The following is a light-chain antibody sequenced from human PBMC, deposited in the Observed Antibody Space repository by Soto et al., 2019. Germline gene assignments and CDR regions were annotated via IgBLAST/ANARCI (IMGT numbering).Light chain of an antibody. Sequence: EIVLTQSPGTLSLSPGERATLSCRASQSIDNRYLAWYQQKPGQAPRLLIYGASSRATGLPARFSGSGSGTEFTLTISSLQSEDFAVYYCQQYNNWPITFGGGTNVEI. J-gene: IGKJ4*01. CDR1: QSIDNRY. V-gene: IGKV3-15*01. CDR3: QQYNNWPIT. CDR2: GAS.